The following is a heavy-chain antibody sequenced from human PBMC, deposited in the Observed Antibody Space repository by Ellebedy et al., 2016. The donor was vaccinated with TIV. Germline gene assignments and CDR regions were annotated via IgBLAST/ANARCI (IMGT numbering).Heavy chain of an antibody. CDR2: VRDKAHTYTT. D-gene: IGHD1-26*01. J-gene: IGHJ4*02. Sequence: GGSLRLSXAASGFIFSDHYMDWVRQAPGKGLEWVGRVRDKAHTYTTEYAASLQGRFTISRDDSKNSLFLQMNNLQSEDTAVYYCARVFDGSLDYWGQGILVTVSS. CDR3: ARVFDGSLDY. CDR1: GFIFSDHY. V-gene: IGHV3-72*01.